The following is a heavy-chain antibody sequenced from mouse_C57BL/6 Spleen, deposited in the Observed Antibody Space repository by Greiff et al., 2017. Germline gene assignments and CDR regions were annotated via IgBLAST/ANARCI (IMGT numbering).Heavy chain of an antibody. V-gene: IGHV2-5*01. CDR2: IWRGGST. J-gene: IGHJ2*01. Sequence: VQVVESGPGLVQPSQSLSITCTVSGFSLTSYGVHWVRQSPGKGLEWLGVIWRGGSTDYNAAFMSRLSITKDNSKSQVFFKMNSLQADDTAIYYCAKSYYGSSLYFDYWGQGTTLTVSS. CDR1: GFSLTSYG. D-gene: IGHD1-1*01. CDR3: AKSYYGSSLYFDY.